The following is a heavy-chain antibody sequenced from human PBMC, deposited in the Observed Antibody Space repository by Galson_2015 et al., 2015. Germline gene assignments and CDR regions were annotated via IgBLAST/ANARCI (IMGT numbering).Heavy chain of an antibody. J-gene: IGHJ5*02. CDR1: GGSISSSSYY. V-gene: IGHV4-39*01. Sequence: SETLSLTCTVSGGSISSSSYYWGWIRQPPGKGLEWIGSIYYSGSTYYNPSLKSRVTISVDTSKNQFSLKLSSVTAADTAVYYCARFIHYGSGPYWFDPWGQGTLVTVSS. D-gene: IGHD3-10*01. CDR3: ARFIHYGSGPYWFDP. CDR2: IYYSGST.